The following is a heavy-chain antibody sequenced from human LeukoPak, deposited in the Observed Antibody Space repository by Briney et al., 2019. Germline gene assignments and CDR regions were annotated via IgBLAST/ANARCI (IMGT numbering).Heavy chain of an antibody. D-gene: IGHD3-10*01. Sequence: GGSLRLSCAASGFTSSSYWMHWVRQVPGKGLVWVSRISGDGTARNYADSVKGRFTISRDDAKNTVDLQMNSLRGEDTAVYYCVRGRGSYGWFDPWGQGTLVTVSS. J-gene: IGHJ5*02. CDR1: GFTSSSYW. V-gene: IGHV3-74*01. CDR2: ISGDGTAR. CDR3: VRGRGSYGWFDP.